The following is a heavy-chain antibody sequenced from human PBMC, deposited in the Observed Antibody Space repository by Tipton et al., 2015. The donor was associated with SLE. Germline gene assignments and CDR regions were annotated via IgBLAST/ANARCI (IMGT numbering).Heavy chain of an antibody. CDR2: IDPSGGFT. CDR1: GYSFTRYH. CDR3: AREVDAFDI. V-gene: IGHV1-46*01. J-gene: IGHJ3*02. Sequence: QLVQSGPEVKKPGASVKVSCKASGYSFTRYHVDWVRQAPGQGLEWMGIIDPSGGFTTYAQKFQGRVTMTRDTSTSTVYMELSGLTSDDTAVYYYAREVDAFDIWGQGTTVIVS.